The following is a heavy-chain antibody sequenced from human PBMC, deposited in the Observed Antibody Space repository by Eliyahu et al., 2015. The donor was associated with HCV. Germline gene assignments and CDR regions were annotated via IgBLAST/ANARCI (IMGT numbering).Heavy chain of an antibody. CDR1: GGSISSGGYF. D-gene: IGHD1-14*01. V-gene: IGHV4-31*03. CDR2: IDYSGSA. J-gene: IGHJ5*02. Sequence: QVQLQESGPGLVKPSQTLSLTCPVSGGSISSGGYFWTWIRQHPGKGLEWIGYIDYSGSANNNPSLKGRINISLDTSKNQFSLELSSVTAADTAVYYCARVGRGIDTWGQGTLVTVSS. CDR3: ARVGRGIDT.